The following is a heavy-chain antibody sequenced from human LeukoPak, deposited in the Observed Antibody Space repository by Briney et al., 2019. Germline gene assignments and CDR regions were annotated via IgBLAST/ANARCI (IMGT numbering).Heavy chain of an antibody. D-gene: IGHD3-3*01. V-gene: IGHV4-34*01. CDR2: INHSGST. Sequence: SETLSLTCAVYGGSFSGYYWSWIRQPPGKGLEWIGEINHSGSTNYNPSLKSRVTISVDTSKNQFSLKLSSVTAADTAVYYCAARKYDFWSGYPGKNYGMDVWGQGTRSPSP. CDR1: GGSFSGYY. CDR3: AARKYDFWSGYPGKNYGMDV. J-gene: IGHJ6*02.